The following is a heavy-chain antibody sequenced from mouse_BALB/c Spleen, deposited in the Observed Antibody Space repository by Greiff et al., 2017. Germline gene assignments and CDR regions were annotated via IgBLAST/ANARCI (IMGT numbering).Heavy chain of an antibody. V-gene: IGHV1-4*01. CDR1: GYTFTSYT. Sequence: VQLQQSGAELARPGASVKMSCKASGYTFTSYTMHWVKQRPGQGLEWIGYNNPSSGYTNYNQKFKDKATLTADKSSSTAYMQLSSLTSEDSAVYYCASLTAWFAYWGQGTLVTVSA. CDR3: ASLTAWFAY. J-gene: IGHJ3*01. CDR2: NNPSSGYT. D-gene: IGHD4-1*01.